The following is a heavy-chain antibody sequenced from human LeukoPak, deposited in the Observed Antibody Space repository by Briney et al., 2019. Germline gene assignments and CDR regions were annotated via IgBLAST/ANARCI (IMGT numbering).Heavy chain of an antibody. Sequence: ASVTVSCKASGYTFTGYYMHWVRQAPGQGLQWMGWINPNSGGTNYAQKCQGRVTMTRDTSISTAYMELSRLRSDDTAVYYCARGYDSSGYYRHFDYWGQGTLVSVSS. D-gene: IGHD3-22*01. CDR1: GYTFTGYY. CDR3: ARGYDSSGYYRHFDY. V-gene: IGHV1-2*02. CDR2: INPNSGGT. J-gene: IGHJ4*02.